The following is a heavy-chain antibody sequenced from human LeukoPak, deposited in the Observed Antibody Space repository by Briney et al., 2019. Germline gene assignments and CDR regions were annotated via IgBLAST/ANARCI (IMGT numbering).Heavy chain of an antibody. CDR3: AVNLPFDY. J-gene: IGHJ4*02. CDR2: INQDGSEK. V-gene: IGHV3-7*01. Sequence: PGGSLRLSCVASGFTLSHYWMTWVRQAPGKGLEWVANINQDGSEKNYVDSVKGRFTISRDNAKNSLYLQMNSLRAEDTAVYYCAVNLPFDYWGQGTLVTVSS. CDR1: GFTLSHYW.